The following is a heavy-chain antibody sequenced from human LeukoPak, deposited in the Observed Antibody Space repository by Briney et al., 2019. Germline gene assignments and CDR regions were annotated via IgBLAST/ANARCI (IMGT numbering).Heavy chain of an antibody. CDR3: AHRRITGTTRFLFDP. J-gene: IGHJ5*02. CDR2: IYWNDDK. V-gene: IGHV2-5*01. Sequence: WIRQPPGKALEWLALIYWNDDKRYSPSLKSRLTITKDTSKNQVVLTMTNMDPVDTATYYCAHRRITGTTRFLFDPWAREPWSPSPQ. D-gene: IGHD1-7*01.